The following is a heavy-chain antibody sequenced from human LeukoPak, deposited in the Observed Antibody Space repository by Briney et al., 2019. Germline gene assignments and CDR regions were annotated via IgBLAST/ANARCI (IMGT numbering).Heavy chain of an antibody. CDR3: ARDLGYSGYGPTPDDAFDI. Sequence: PSETLSLTCTVSGGSISSYYWSWIRQPPGKGLEWIGYIYYSGSTNYNPSLKSRVTISIDTSKNQFSLKLSSVTAAVTAVYYCARDLGYSGYGPTPDDAFDIWGQGAMVTVSS. V-gene: IGHV4-59*01. CDR2: IYYSGST. J-gene: IGHJ3*02. D-gene: IGHD5-12*01. CDR1: GGSISSYY.